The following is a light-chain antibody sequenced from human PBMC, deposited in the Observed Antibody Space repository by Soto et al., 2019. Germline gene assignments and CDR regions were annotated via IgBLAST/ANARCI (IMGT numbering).Light chain of an antibody. V-gene: IGKV3-11*01. J-gene: IGKJ1*01. CDR1: QYINTR. CDR2: QTS. Sequence: EIVLTQSPATLSSFLGDRVTLSFRASQYINTRLAWYQHRPGQAPRLLIYQTSIRAAGIPARFSASGSGTDFTLTISDVQPEDFALYYCHQRQSWPRTFGQGTKVDIK. CDR3: HQRQSWPRT.